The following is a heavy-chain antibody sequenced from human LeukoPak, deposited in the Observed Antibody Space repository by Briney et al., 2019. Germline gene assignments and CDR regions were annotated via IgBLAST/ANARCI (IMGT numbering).Heavy chain of an antibody. V-gene: IGHV4-59*01. J-gene: IGHJ4*02. CDR1: GVSISSYY. CDR2: IYYSGST. CDR3: ARVSGGTYPDY. D-gene: IGHD1-26*01. Sequence: PSETLSLTCTVSGVSISSYYWSWIRQPPGKGLEWIGYIYYSGSTNYNPSPKSRVTISVDTSKNQFSLKLSSVTAADTAVYYCARVSGGTYPDYWGQGTLVTVSP.